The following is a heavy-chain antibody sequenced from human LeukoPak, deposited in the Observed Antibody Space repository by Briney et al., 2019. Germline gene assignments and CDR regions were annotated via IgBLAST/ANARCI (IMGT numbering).Heavy chain of an antibody. CDR1: GFTFSSYA. CDR2: ISGSGGST. CDR3: AKGEVSGGSFDY. Sequence: GGSLRLSCAASGFTFSSYAMSWVRQAPGKGLEWVSAISGSGGSTYYADSVKGRFTISRDNSKNTLYLQMNSLRAEDTAVHYCAKGEVSGGSFDYWGQGTLVTVSS. D-gene: IGHD2-15*01. J-gene: IGHJ4*02. V-gene: IGHV3-23*01.